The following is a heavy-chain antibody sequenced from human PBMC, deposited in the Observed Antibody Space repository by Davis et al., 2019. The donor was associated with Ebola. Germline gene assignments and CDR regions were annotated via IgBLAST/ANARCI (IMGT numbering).Heavy chain of an antibody. V-gene: IGHV1-69*13. CDR2: NIPIFGTA. CDR1: GGTFSSNA. D-gene: IGHD4-11*01. J-gene: IGHJ6*02. Sequence: AASVKVSCKASGGTFSSNAISWVRQAPGQGLEWMGGNIPIFGTANYAQKFQGRVTITADESTSPAYMELSSLRSEDSAVFYCARELLDYSKNKLYYYYGMDVWGQGTTVTVSS. CDR3: ARELLDYSKNKLYYYYGMDV.